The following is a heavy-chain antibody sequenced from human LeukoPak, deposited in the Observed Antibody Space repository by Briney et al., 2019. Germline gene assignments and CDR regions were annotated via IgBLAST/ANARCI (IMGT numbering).Heavy chain of an antibody. CDR2: ISYDGSNK. D-gene: IGHD4-17*01. CDR3: ARDLIGVTTPRGGAFDI. CDR1: GFTFSSYA. V-gene: IGHV3-30-3*01. Sequence: GGSLRLSCAASGFTFSSYAMHWVRQAPGKGLEWVAVISYDGSNKYYADSVKGRFTISRDNSKNTLYLQMNSLRAEDTAVCYCARDLIGVTTPRGGAFDIWGQGTMVTVSS. J-gene: IGHJ3*02.